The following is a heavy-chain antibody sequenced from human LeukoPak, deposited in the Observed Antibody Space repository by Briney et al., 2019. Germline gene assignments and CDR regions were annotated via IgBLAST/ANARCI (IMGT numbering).Heavy chain of an antibody. Sequence: ASVKVSCKASGYTFTSYAMHWVRQAPGQRLEWMGWINAGNGNTKYSQKFQGRVTITRDTSASTAYMELSSLRSDDTAVYYCARALSYGAFDIWGQGTMVTVSS. CDR3: ARALSYGAFDI. D-gene: IGHD2-21*01. CDR1: GYTFTSYA. J-gene: IGHJ3*02. CDR2: INAGNGNT. V-gene: IGHV1-3*01.